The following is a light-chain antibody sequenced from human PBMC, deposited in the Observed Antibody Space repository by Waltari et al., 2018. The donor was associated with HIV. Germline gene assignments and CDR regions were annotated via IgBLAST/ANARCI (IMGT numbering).Light chain of an antibody. Sequence: EIVITQSPATLSVSPGERATLPCRASQSVSSNLAWYQQKPGRAPIILTDRASTRATGIPARFSGSGSATEFTLTISSLQSEDFAVYHCQQYNNCITFGQGTRLEIK. V-gene: IGKV3-15*01. CDR1: QSVSSN. J-gene: IGKJ5*01. CDR2: RAS. CDR3: QQYNNCIT.